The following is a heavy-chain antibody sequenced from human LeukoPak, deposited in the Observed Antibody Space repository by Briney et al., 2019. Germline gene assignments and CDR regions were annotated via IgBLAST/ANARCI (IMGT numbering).Heavy chain of an antibody. V-gene: IGHV3-23*01. J-gene: IGHJ3*02. CDR2: ISGSGGST. Sequence: GRSLRLSCGASGFTLSSYAMSWVRQAPGKGLEWVSAISGSGGSTYYADSVKGRFTISRDNSKNTLYLQMNSLRAEDTAVYYCAKPITMIENWNAFNIWGQGTMVTVSS. CDR1: GFTLSSYA. D-gene: IGHD3-22*01. CDR3: AKPITMIENWNAFNI.